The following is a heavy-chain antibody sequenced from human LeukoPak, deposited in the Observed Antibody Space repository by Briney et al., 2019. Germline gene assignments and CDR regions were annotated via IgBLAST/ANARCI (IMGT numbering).Heavy chain of an antibody. V-gene: IGHV5-51*01. Sequence: GESLKISCKGSGYTFTSYWIVWVRQMPGKGLEWMGIIHPGDSDTRYNPSFQGQVTISADKSISSAYLQWNSLKASDTAMYYCARLRDNWEDYWGQGTLVTVSS. CDR2: IHPGDSDT. CDR1: GYTFTSYW. D-gene: IGHD1-20*01. J-gene: IGHJ4*02. CDR3: ARLRDNWEDY.